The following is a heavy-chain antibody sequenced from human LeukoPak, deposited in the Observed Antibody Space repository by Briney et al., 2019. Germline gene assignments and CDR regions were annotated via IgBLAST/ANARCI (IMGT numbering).Heavy chain of an antibody. J-gene: IGHJ4*02. D-gene: IGHD3-22*01. Sequence: KPGGSLGLSCAASGFPFSDYYMSWIRQAPGKGLEWVSYISGSGETIYYADSVKGRFTISRDNAKNSLYLQMNTLRADDTAVYYCARAPPYDSSGLLDYWGQGTLVTVSS. V-gene: IGHV3-11*01. CDR2: ISGSGETI. CDR1: GFPFSDYY. CDR3: ARAPPYDSSGLLDY.